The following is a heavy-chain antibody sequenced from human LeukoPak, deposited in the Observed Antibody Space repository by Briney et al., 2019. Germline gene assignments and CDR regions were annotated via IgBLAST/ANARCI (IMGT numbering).Heavy chain of an antibody. D-gene: IGHD4-17*01. Sequence: GGSLRFSCAASGFTFSSYAMHWVRQAPGKGLEYVSAISSNGGSTYYANSVKGRFTISRDNSKNTRYLQMGSLSAEDMAVYYCARGNDYGDSSAAVWGQGTLVTVSS. J-gene: IGHJ4*02. CDR1: GFTFSSYA. CDR2: ISSNGGST. CDR3: ARGNDYGDSSAAV. V-gene: IGHV3-64*01.